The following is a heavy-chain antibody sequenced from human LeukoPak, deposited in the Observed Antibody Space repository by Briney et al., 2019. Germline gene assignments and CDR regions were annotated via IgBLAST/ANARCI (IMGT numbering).Heavy chain of an antibody. V-gene: IGHV1-8*02. CDR2: MNPNSGNT. Sequence: GASVKVSCKASGYTFTSYGISWVRQAPGQGLEWMGWMNPNSGNTGYAQKFQGRVTMTRNTSISTAYMELSSLRSEDTAVYYCARVILRFLEWSGSYYGMDVWGQGTTVTVSS. CDR1: GYTFTSYG. CDR3: ARVILRFLEWSGSYYGMDV. D-gene: IGHD3-3*01. J-gene: IGHJ6*02.